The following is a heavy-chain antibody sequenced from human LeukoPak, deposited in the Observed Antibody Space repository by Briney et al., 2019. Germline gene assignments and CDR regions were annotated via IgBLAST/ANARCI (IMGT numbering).Heavy chain of an antibody. V-gene: IGHV3-30-3*01. J-gene: IGHJ3*02. D-gene: IGHD1-26*01. CDR1: ESIFSRLW. CDR3: ASVSIVGATNAAFDI. Sequence: GGSLRLSCVVSESIFSRLWMNWVRQAPGKGLEWVAVISYDGSNKYYADSVKGRFTISRDNSKNTLYLQMNSLRAEDTAVYYCASVSIVGATNAAFDIWGQGTMVTVSS. CDR2: ISYDGSNK.